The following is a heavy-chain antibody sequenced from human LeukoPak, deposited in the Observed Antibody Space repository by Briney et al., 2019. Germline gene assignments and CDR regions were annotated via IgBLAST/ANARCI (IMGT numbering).Heavy chain of an antibody. V-gene: IGHV4-39*07. D-gene: IGHD3-10*01. Sequence: SETLSLTCTVSGGSISSSSYYWGWIRQPPGKGLEWIGSIYYSGSAYYNPSLKSRVTISVDTSKNQFSLKLSSVTAADTAVYYCARVSGYYYGSGSPEWFDPWGQGTLVTVSS. CDR1: GGSISSSSYY. CDR3: ARVSGYYYGSGSPEWFDP. CDR2: IYYSGSA. J-gene: IGHJ5*02.